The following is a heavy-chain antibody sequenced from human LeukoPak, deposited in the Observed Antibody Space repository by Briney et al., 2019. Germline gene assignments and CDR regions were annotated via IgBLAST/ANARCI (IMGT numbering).Heavy chain of an antibody. Sequence: PSETLSLTCTVSGGSISSYYWSWIRQPPGKGLEWIGYIYYSGSTNYNPSLKSRVTISVDTSKNQFSLKLSSVTAADTAVYYCARVGGYSYGYRGYYYYYMDVWGKGTTVTVSS. CDR2: IYYSGST. J-gene: IGHJ6*03. CDR3: ARVGGYSYGYRGYYYYYMDV. D-gene: IGHD5-18*01. CDR1: GGSISSYY. V-gene: IGHV4-59*01.